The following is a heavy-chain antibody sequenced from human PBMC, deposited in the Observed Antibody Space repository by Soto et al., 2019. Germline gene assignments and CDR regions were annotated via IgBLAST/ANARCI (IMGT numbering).Heavy chain of an antibody. CDR2: IKSKTDGGTT. J-gene: IGHJ6*03. V-gene: IGHV3-15*01. D-gene: IGHD3-10*01. Sequence: GGSLRLSCAASGFTFSNAWMSWVRQAPGKGLEWVGRIKSKTDGGTTDYAAPVKGRFTISRDDSKNTLYLQMNSLKTEDTAVYYCTKLWQSSMVRGAPKKNYYYYYMDVWGKGTTVTVSS. CDR1: GFTFSNAW. CDR3: TKLWQSSMVRGAPKKNYYYYYMDV.